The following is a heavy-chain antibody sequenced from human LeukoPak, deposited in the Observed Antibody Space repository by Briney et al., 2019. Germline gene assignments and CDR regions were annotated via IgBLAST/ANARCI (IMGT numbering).Heavy chain of an antibody. J-gene: IGHJ4*02. CDR3: VAASWYKVDF. CDR2: SSHSGST. V-gene: IGHV4-34*01. CDR1: GGSFSDYY. Sequence: SETLSLTCAVYGGSFSDYYWSWIRQPPGKGLEWVGISSHSGSTVYNPSLKSRVIISVDTSKSRFSLRLSSVTAADTAIYYCVAASWYKVDFWGQGALVTVSS. D-gene: IGHD6-13*01.